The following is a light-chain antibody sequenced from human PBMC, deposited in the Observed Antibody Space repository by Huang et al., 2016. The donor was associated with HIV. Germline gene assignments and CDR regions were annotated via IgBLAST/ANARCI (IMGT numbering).Light chain of an antibody. CDR2: GAS. CDR1: QSLLYRSNNKND. Sequence: DIVMTQSPDSLAVSLGERATINCKSSQSLLYRSNNKNDLAWYQQKPGQPPKLLIYGASTLESGVPDRFSGSGSGTDFTLTISSLQAEDVAVYHCQQFYSTPITFGQGTRLEIK. V-gene: IGKV4-1*01. CDR3: QQFYSTPIT. J-gene: IGKJ5*01.